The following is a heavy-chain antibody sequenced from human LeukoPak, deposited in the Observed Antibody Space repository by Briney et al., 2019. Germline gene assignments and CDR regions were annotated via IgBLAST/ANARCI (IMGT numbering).Heavy chain of an antibody. J-gene: IGHJ6*02. D-gene: IGHD6-19*01. CDR2: ISGSGGST. Sequence: GGSLRLSCAASGFTFSSYAMSWVRQAPGKGLEWVSAISGSGGSTYYADSVKGRFTISRDNSKNTLYLQMNSQRAEDTAVYYCAKSYCPGYSSGWCYYYYGVDVWGQGTTVTVSS. CDR1: GFTFSSYA. CDR3: AKSYCPGYSSGWCYYYYGVDV. V-gene: IGHV3-23*01.